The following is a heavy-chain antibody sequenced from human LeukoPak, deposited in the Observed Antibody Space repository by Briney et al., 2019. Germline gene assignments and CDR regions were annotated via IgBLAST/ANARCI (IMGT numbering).Heavy chain of an antibody. V-gene: IGHV3-66*01. CDR3: ARDFIARTPADTTTNY. CDR1: GFTVSSNY. Sequence: GGSLRLSCAASGFTVSSNYMSWVRQAPGKGLEWVSVIYSGGSTYYADSVKGRFTISRDNSKNTLYLQMNSLRAEDTAVYYCARDFIARTPADTTTNYWGQGTLVTVSS. D-gene: IGHD1-1*01. J-gene: IGHJ4*02. CDR2: IYSGGST.